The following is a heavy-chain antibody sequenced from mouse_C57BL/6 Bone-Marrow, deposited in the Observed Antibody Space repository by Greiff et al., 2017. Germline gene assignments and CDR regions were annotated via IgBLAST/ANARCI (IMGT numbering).Heavy chain of an antibody. CDR2: FYPGSGSI. J-gene: IGHJ4*01. CDR3: ARHEGNLTTVVEDAMDD. V-gene: IGHV1-62-2*01. D-gene: IGHD1-1*01. CDR1: GYTFTEYT. Sequence: QVQLQQSGAELVKPGASVKLSCKASGYTFTEYTIHWVKQRSGQGLEWIGWFYPGSGSIKYNEKFKDKATLTADKSSSTVYMELSRLTSEDSAVYFCARHEGNLTTVVEDAMDDWGQGTSVTVSS.